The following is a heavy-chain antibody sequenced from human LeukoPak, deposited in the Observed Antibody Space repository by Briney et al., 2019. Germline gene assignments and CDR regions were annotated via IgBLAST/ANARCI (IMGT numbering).Heavy chain of an antibody. V-gene: IGHV4-59*11. CDR3: ARENWNNEGSAFDI. D-gene: IGHD1/OR15-1a*01. J-gene: IGHJ3*02. Sequence: PSVTLSLTCTVSGGSTYNHYWSWIRQPPGKGLEWIAYIYYSGSTNYNPSLKSRVSISIDTSKNQYSLRLSSVTTADTAMYYCARENWNNEGSAFDIWGQGTMVTVSS. CDR1: GGSTYNHY. CDR2: IYYSGST.